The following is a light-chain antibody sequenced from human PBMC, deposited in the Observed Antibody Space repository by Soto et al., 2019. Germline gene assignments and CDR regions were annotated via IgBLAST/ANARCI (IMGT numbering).Light chain of an antibody. J-gene: IGLJ2*01. V-gene: IGLV1-40*01. Sequence: QSVLTQPPSVSGAPGQGVTISCTGSSSNIGARYAVHWYQQLPGTAPKLLIYDNNNRPSGVPDRFSGSKSGTSASLAITGLQAEDEADYYCQSYDSSLSGSALFGGGTKLTVL. CDR2: DNN. CDR1: SSNIGARYA. CDR3: QSYDSSLSGSAL.